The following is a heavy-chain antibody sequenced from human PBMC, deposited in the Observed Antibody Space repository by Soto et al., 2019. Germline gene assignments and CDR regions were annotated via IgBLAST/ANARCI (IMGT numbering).Heavy chain of an antibody. J-gene: IGHJ4*02. D-gene: IGHD3-3*01. V-gene: IGHV4-39*01. CDR3: ARTFGVINTVAP. CDR2: VYYSGNT. CDR1: GGSIRSSSYY. Sequence: SSETLSLTCTVSGGSIRSSSYYWAWIRQSPGKGLEWIGSVYYSGNTYNNPSLKSRVTISVDTSKNQFSLKLSSVTAADTAVYYCARTFGVINTVAPWGQGTQVTVSS.